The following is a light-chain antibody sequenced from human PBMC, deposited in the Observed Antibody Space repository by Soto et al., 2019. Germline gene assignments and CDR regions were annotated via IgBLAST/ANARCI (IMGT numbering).Light chain of an antibody. CDR2: EVS. CDR1: SSDVGSYNY. J-gene: IGLJ1*01. Sequence: QSVLTQPASVSGSPGQSITISCTGTSSDVGSYNYVSWYQQHPGKAPKLIIYEVSDRPSGISSRFSGSKSSNTASLTISGLQTEDEADYYCSSYTSSSTLFGTGTKVTVL. V-gene: IGLV2-14*01. CDR3: SSYTSSSTL.